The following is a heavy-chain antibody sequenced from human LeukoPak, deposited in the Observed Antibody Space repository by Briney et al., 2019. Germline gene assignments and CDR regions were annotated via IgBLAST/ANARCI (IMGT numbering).Heavy chain of an antibody. Sequence: GGSLRLSCAASGFTFSSYGMSWVRTQAPGKGLEWVSAISGSAGSTYYADSVKGRFTISRDNSKNTLYLQMNSLRAEDTAVYYCAKDPRYTGSTYFDYWGQGTLVTVSS. V-gene: IGHV3-23*01. J-gene: IGHJ4*02. CDR2: ISGSAGST. CDR1: GFTFSSYG. D-gene: IGHD2-2*02. CDR3: AKDPRYTGSTYFDY.